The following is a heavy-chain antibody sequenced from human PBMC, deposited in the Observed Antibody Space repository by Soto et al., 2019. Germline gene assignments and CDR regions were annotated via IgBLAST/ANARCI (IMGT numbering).Heavy chain of an antibody. Sequence: GGSLRLSCAASGFTVSSNYMSWVRQAPGKGLEWVSVIYSGGSTYYADSVKGRFTISRDNSKNTLYLQMNSLRAEDTAVYYCARDDYGDYGAYYYYYGMDVWGQGTTVTVSS. J-gene: IGHJ6*02. V-gene: IGHV3-66*01. CDR2: IYSGGST. CDR3: ARDDYGDYGAYYYYYGMDV. CDR1: GFTVSSNY. D-gene: IGHD4-17*01.